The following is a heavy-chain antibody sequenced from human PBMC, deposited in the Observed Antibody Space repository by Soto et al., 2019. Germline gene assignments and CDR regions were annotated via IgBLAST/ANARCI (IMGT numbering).Heavy chain of an antibody. D-gene: IGHD6-19*01. CDR1: GFTFSTYA. CDR3: ARVKAQILSRGWDGGDDS. V-gene: IGHV3-23*01. Sequence: EVQLLESGGGLVQPGGSLRLSCAASGFTFSTYAMSWVRQAPGKGLEWVATIRGSGGNTHYADSVKGRFTTSSDNSENTVYLQMNSLRAEDTAVYYCARVKAQILSRGWDGGDDSWGHGTMVTVSS. J-gene: IGHJ3*02. CDR2: IRGSGGNT.